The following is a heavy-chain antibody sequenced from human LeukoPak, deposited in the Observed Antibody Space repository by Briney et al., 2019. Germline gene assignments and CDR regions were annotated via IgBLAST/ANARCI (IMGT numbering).Heavy chain of an antibody. D-gene: IGHD4-17*01. V-gene: IGHV3-23*01. J-gene: IGHJ4*02. CDR3: AKGRGTTVTAAANY. CDR2: ISGTGGTT. CDR1: GFTFSDYS. Sequence: GGSLRLSCAASGFTFSDYSMSWVRQAPGRGLGWVSTISGTGGTTYYADSVKGRFTISRDNSKNTLFPQFNSLRADDTAVYYCAKGRGTTVTAAANYWGQGTLVTVSS.